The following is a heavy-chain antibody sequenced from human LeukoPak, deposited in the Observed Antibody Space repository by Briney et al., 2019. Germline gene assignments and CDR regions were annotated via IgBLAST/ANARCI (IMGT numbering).Heavy chain of an antibody. J-gene: IGHJ4*02. CDR3: ARLSLAVAGDDFDY. D-gene: IGHD6-19*01. CDR1: GGSISSNSYY. CDR2: IYYSGST. V-gene: IGHV4-39*01. Sequence: SETLSLTCTVSGGSISSNSYYWGWIRQPPGKGLEWIGSIYYSGSTFYNPPLKIRVTISVDTAKNQFSLKLSSVTAADTAVYYCARLSLAVAGDDFDYWGQGTLVTVSS.